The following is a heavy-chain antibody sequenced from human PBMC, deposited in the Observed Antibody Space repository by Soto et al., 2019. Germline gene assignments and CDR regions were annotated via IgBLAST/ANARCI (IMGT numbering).Heavy chain of an antibody. CDR3: AREPFPIYGDPSFPY. J-gene: IGHJ4*02. CDR2: ISSSSSTI. D-gene: IGHD4-17*01. CDR1: GFTFSSYS. V-gene: IGHV3-48*01. Sequence: GGSLRLSCAASGFTFSSYSMNWVRQAPGKGLEWVSYISSSSSTIYYADSVKGRFTISRDNAKNSLYLQMNSLRAEDTAVYYCAREPFPIYGDPSFPYWGQGTLVTVSS.